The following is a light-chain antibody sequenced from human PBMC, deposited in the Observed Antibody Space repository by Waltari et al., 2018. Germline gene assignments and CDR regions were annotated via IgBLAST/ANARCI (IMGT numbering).Light chain of an antibody. Sequence: QSALTQPASVSGSPGQSITISCTGTASDVAFYNYFSWYQQHPGKAPKVIIYDVSGRPSGVSDLFSGSKSGNSAFLTISGLQAEDEADYYCNSYTGSSSWVFGGGTKLTV. J-gene: IGLJ3*02. CDR1: ASDVAFYNY. CDR2: DVS. V-gene: IGLV2-14*03. CDR3: NSYTGSSSWV.